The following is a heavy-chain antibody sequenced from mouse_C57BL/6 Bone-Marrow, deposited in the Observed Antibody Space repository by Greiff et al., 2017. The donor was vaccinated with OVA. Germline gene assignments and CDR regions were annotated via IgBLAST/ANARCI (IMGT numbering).Heavy chain of an antibody. CDR3: ARAPLLGAWFAY. CDR2: IHPNSGST. J-gene: IGHJ3*01. V-gene: IGHV1-64*01. D-gene: IGHD2-1*01. CDR1: GYTFTSYW. Sequence: QVQLQQPGAELVKPGASVKLSCKASGYTFTSYWMHWVKQRPGQGLEWIGRIHPNSGSTNYNEKFKSKATLTVDTSSSTAYMQLSSLTSEDAAVYYCARAPLLGAWFAYWGQGTLVTVSA.